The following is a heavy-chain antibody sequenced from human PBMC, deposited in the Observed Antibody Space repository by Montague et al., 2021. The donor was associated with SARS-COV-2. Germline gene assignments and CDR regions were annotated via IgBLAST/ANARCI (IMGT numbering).Heavy chain of an antibody. D-gene: IGHD1-26*01. CDR3: GSDTTAYFRFDY. CDR1: GASIGRYNYY. J-gene: IGHJ4*02. CDR2: IYYSGTN. Sequence: SETLSLTCTVSGASIGRYNYYWGWICQPPGKDLEWIGTIYYSGTNHYNPSLRSRVTISLDTSKNQVSLRLTSVTAADTAFYYCGSDTTAYFRFDYWGRGTLISVSS. V-gene: IGHV4-39*07.